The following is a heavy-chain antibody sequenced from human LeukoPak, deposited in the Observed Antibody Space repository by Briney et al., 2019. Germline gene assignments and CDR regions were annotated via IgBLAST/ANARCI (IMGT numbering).Heavy chain of an antibody. Sequence: SVKVSCKASGYTFTTHDLNWVRQAPGQGLEWMGGIIPIFGTANYAQKFQGRVTITADESTSTAYMELSSLRSEDTAVYYCARGTGTTRGTYYFDYWGQGTLVTVSS. V-gene: IGHV1-69*13. CDR2: IIPIFGTA. CDR3: ARGTGTTRGTYYFDY. J-gene: IGHJ4*02. D-gene: IGHD1-1*01. CDR1: GYTFTTHD.